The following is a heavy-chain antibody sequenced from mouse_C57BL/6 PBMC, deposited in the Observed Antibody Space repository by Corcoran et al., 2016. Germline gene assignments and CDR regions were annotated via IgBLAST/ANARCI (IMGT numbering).Heavy chain of an antibody. V-gene: IGHV9-3*01. CDR2: INTYSGVP. Sequence: QIQLVQSGPELKKPGETVKISCKASGYTFTTYGMSWVKQAPGKGLKWMGWINTYSGVPTYADDFKGRFAFSLETSASTAYLQINNLKNEDTATYFCARVYYGSSYYAMDYWGQGTSVTVSS. CDR3: ARVYYGSSYYAMDY. CDR1: GYTFTTYG. J-gene: IGHJ4*01. D-gene: IGHD1-1*01.